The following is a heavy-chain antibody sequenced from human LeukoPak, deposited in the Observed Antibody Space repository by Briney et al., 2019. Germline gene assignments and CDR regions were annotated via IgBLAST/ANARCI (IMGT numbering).Heavy chain of an antibody. D-gene: IGHD3-22*01. J-gene: IGHJ6*03. V-gene: IGHV3-23*01. Sequence: GGTLRLSCAASGFTFSNSGMSWVRQAPGKGLEWVSAISTDAGETHYADSVKGRFTISRDNSKNTVSLQMSSLRAEDTALYYCARVSRAAYYYDSSGVITRYYYYMDVWGKGTTVTVSS. CDR2: ISTDAGET. CDR3: ARVSRAAYYYDSSGVITRYYYYMDV. CDR1: GFTFSNSG.